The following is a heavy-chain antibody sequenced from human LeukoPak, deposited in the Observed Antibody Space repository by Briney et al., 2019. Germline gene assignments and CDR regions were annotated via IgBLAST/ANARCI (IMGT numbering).Heavy chain of an antibody. Sequence: GASVKVSCKASGYTFSTYHMHWVRQAPGQGLEWMGTINPSGGSTGYAQKFQGRVTMTGDTSTSIVYMELSSLRSEDTAVYYCARPAPTGVDAFGIWGQGTMVTVSS. CDR1: GYTFSTYH. CDR2: INPSGGST. J-gene: IGHJ3*02. CDR3: ARPAPTGVDAFGI. D-gene: IGHD3-10*01. V-gene: IGHV1-46*01.